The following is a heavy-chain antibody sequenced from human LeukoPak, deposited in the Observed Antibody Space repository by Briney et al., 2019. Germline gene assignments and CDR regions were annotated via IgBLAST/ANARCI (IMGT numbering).Heavy chain of an antibody. CDR3: AREGWFGELGGFDP. Sequence: GGSLRLSCAASGFTFSSYGMHWVRQAPGKGLEWVSSISRDSSTVYYADSVKGRFTISRDNAKRSLYLQINSLRAEDTAVYYCAREGWFGELGGFDPWGQGTLVIVSS. D-gene: IGHD3-10*01. CDR2: ISRDSSTV. J-gene: IGHJ5*02. CDR1: GFTFSSYG. V-gene: IGHV3-48*04.